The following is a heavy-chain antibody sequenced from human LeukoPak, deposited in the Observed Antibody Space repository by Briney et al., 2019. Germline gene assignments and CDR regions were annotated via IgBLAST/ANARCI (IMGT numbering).Heavy chain of an antibody. CDR3: ARDQHDSSGYYY. CDR1: GYIFNKYG. Sequence: ASVKVSCKASGYIFNKYGVSWVRQAPGQGLEWLAWISCYNGDTNYAQKFQGRVTITADKSTSTAYMELSSLRSEDTAVYYCARDQHDSSGYYYWGQGTLVTVSS. V-gene: IGHV1-18*01. D-gene: IGHD3-22*01. CDR2: ISCYNGDT. J-gene: IGHJ4*02.